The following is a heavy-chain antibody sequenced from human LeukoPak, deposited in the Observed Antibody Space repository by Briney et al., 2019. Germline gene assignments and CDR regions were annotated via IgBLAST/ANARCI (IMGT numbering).Heavy chain of an antibody. D-gene: IGHD6-13*01. J-gene: IGHJ5*02. V-gene: IGHV1-2*02. Sequence: SVKVSCKASGYTFTGYYMHWVRQAPGQGLEGMGWINPNSGGTNYAQKFLGRVTMTRDTSISTAYMELSRLRSDDTAVYYCARGRKLAAAGTYPPMDWFDPWGQGTLVTASS. CDR3: ARGRKLAAAGTYPPMDWFDP. CDR2: INPNSGGT. CDR1: GYTFTGYY.